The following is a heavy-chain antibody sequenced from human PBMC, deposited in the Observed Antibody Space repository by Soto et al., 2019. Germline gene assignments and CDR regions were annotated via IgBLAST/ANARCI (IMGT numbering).Heavy chain of an antibody. CDR2: ISKSSSII. Sequence: GGSLRLSCAPSGFDISSYGMAWVRQAPGKGLEWVSFISKSSSIIYYADSVKGRFTISRDNAKNSLYLQMNSLRGEDTAVYFCARGGWQLPGYYFDSWGQGALVTVSS. V-gene: IGHV3-48*01. CDR1: GFDISSYG. CDR3: ARGGWQLPGYYFDS. J-gene: IGHJ4*02. D-gene: IGHD2-15*01.